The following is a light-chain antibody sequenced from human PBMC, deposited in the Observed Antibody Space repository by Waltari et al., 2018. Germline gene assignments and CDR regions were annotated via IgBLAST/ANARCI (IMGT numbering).Light chain of an antibody. CDR2: SNN. CDR1: SSNIGSNT. CDR3: AAWDDSLNGLV. V-gene: IGLV1-44*01. J-gene: IGLJ3*02. Sequence: QSVLTQPPSASGTPGQRVTISCSGSSSNIGSNTVNWYQQLPGTAPKLLIYSNNRRPSGVPDRFAGSKSGTSASLAIIGLQSEDEADYYCAAWDDSLNGLVFGGGTKLTVL.